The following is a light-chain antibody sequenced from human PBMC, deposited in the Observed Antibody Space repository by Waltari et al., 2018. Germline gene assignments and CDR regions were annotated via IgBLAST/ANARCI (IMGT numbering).Light chain of an antibody. CDR2: ATS. CDR3: QQSYRTPPLT. V-gene: IGKV1-39*01. J-gene: IGKJ4*01. CDR1: QSISGD. Sequence: DIHMTQSPSSLSASVGDRVTITCRARQSISGDLNWYQQKPGKAPKVLVYATSSLQSGVPSRFSGSGSGTDFTLTITSLQPEDFATYYCQQSYRTPPLTFGGGTKVEIK.